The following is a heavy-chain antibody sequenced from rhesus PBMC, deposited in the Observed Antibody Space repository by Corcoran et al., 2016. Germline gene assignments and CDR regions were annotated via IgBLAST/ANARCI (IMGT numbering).Heavy chain of an antibody. J-gene: IGHJ1*01. CDR3: AKRYSSGWYFGYFEF. CDR2: IRYTGGST. D-gene: IGHD6-31*01. CDR1: GFTFSSYG. V-gene: IGHV3S5*01. Sequence: EVQLVETGGGLVQPGGSLRLSCAASGFTFSSYGMSWVRQAPGEGVEWVSGIRYTGGSTYYADSVKGRFTISRDNSKNTLSLQMNSLRAEDTAVYYCAKRYSSGWYFGYFEFWGQGALVTVSS.